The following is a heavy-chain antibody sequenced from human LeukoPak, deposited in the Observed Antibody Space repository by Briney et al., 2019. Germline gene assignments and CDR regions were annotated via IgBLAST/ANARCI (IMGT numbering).Heavy chain of an antibody. J-gene: IGHJ6*03. CDR2: ISGSGGST. D-gene: IGHD6-13*01. CDR1: GFTFSSYA. V-gene: IGHV3-23*01. Sequence: GGSLRLSCAASGFTFSSYAMSWVRQAPGKGLEWVSAISGSGGSTYYADSVKGRFTISRDNSKNTLYLQMNSLRAEDTAVYYCAKGLRYSSSWSGYYYMDVWGKGTTVTVSS. CDR3: AKGLRYSSSWSGYYYMDV.